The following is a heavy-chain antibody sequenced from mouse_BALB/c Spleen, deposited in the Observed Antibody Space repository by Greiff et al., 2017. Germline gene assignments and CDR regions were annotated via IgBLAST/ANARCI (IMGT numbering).Heavy chain of an antibody. V-gene: IGHV1S127*01. CDR2: IDPSDSYT. Sequence: VQLQQPGAELVKPGASVKMSCKASGYTFTSYWMHWVKQRPGQGLEWIGVIDPSDSYTSYNQKFKGKATLTVDTSSSTAYMQLSSLTSEDSAVYYCTRFSSNSYSAWFAYWGQGTLVTVSA. D-gene: IGHD4-1*01. J-gene: IGHJ3*01. CDR1: GYTFTSYW. CDR3: TRFSSNSYSAWFAY.